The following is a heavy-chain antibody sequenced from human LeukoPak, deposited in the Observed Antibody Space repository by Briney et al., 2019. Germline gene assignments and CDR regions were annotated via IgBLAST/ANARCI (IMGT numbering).Heavy chain of an antibody. D-gene: IGHD3-3*01. Sequence: KASETLSLTCTVSVGSVSSGSFYWTWIRQPPGKGLEWIGYIYYSGSTNYNPTLESRVTISVDTSKDQFSLKLNSVTAADTAVYHCPRDFAPYYFDYCGQGTLVTVSS. J-gene: IGHJ4*02. CDR2: IYYSGST. V-gene: IGHV4-61*01. CDR1: VGSVSSGSFY. CDR3: PRDFAPYYFDY.